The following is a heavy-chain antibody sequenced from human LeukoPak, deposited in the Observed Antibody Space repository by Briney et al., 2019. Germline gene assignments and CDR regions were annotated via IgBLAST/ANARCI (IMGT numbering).Heavy chain of an antibody. V-gene: IGHV3-48*01. J-gene: IGHJ4*02. CDR3: ARDKPPYYYDSSGYHYFDY. D-gene: IGHD3-22*01. CDR2: ISSSSSTI. CDR1: AFTFSSYS. Sequence: GGSLRLSCAASAFTFSSYSMNWVRQAPGKGLEWVSYISSSSSTIYYADSVKGRFTISRDNTKNSLYLQMNSLRAEDTAVYYCARDKPPYYYDSSGYHYFDYWGQGTPVTVSS.